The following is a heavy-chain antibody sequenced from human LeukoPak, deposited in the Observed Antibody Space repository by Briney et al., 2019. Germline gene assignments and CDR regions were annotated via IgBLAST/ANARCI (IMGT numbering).Heavy chain of an antibody. CDR2: ISGGGGST. Sequence: GGSLRLSCAASGFTFSSYAMSWVRQAPGKGLEWVSAISGGGGSTYYADSVKGRFTISRDNSKNTLYLQMNSLRAEDTAVYYCAKDRAPGVVAATHGVDYWGQGTLVTVSS. CDR1: GFTFSSYA. D-gene: IGHD2-15*01. J-gene: IGHJ4*02. V-gene: IGHV3-23*01. CDR3: AKDRAPGVVAATHGVDY.